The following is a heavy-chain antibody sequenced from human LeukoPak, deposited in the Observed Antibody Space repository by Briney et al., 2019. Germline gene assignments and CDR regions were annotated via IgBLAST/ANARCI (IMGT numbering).Heavy chain of an antibody. D-gene: IGHD3-10*01. CDR3: ARVSRSGSGRSGWFDP. J-gene: IGHJ5*02. CDR2: INHSGST. Sequence: PSETLSLTCAVYGGSFSGYYWSWIRQPPGKELEWIGEINHSGSTNYNPSLKSRVAISVDTSKNQFSLKLSSVTAADTAVYYCARVSRSGSGRSGWFDPWGQGTLVTVSS. CDR1: GGSFSGYY. V-gene: IGHV4-34*01.